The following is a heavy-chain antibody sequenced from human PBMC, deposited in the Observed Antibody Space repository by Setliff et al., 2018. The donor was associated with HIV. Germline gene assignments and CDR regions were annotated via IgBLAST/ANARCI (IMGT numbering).Heavy chain of an antibody. CDR1: GGSFSSYG. J-gene: IGHJ6*03. Sequence: ASVKVSCKASGGSFSSYGLSWVRQAPGQGLEWMGDFLAVLRKPTHAERFQDRLTITADESTSTAYMELRDLRPEDTAVYFCASPRSAGTYQGAFYYFLHVWGKGTTVTVSS. D-gene: IGHD1-26*01. CDR3: ASPRSAGTYQGAFYYFLHV. CDR2: FLAVLRKP. V-gene: IGHV1-69*13.